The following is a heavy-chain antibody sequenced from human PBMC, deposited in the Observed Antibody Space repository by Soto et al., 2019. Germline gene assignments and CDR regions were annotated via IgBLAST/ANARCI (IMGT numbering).Heavy chain of an antibody. CDR1: GLTFSYRY. V-gene: IGHV3-72*01. CDR2: IRKKTNSYTT. J-gene: IGHJ4*02. D-gene: IGHD4-17*01. Sequence: GGSLGLSCAASGLTFSYRYMDWVRQSPGKGLEWVGRIRKKTNSYTTEYAASVKGRFIISRDDSTNSLYLQMSSLKTEDTAVYYCTTVTTVDYYFDYWGQGTLVTVSS. CDR3: TTVTTVDYYFDY.